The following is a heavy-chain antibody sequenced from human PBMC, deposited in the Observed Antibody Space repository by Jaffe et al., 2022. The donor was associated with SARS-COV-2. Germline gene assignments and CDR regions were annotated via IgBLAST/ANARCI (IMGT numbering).Heavy chain of an antibody. Sequence: QVQLQESGPGLVKPSETLSLTCGVSDGSISSSHWWSWVRQSPGKGLEWIGEAFHSGSTHYNPSLKSRVSILVDRLQNQVSLHLTSVTAADTAKYYCARQYCSGDSCRPRYGFRAKRHFYYGMDVWGPGTTVTVSS. CDR1: DGSISSSHW. J-gene: IGHJ6*02. CDR3: ARQYCSGDSCRPRYGFRAKRHFYYGMDV. D-gene: IGHD2-15*01. CDR2: AFHSGST. V-gene: IGHV4-4*02.